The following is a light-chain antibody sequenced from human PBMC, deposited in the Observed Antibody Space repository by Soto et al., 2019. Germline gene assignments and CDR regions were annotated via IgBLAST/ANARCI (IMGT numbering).Light chain of an antibody. J-gene: IGKJ1*01. CDR2: GAS. V-gene: IGKV3-15*01. CDR3: QQFNNWPWP. Sequence: EIVMTQSPATLSVSPGGRATLSCRASQSISDTLAWYQQKPGQAPRLLIYGASTRAPGFPARFSGSGSGTDFTLTISSLQSEDFAVYYCQQFNNWPWPFGQGTKVDIK. CDR1: QSISDT.